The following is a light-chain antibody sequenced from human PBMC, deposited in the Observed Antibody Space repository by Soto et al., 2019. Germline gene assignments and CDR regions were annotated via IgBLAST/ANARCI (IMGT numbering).Light chain of an antibody. V-gene: IGKV3-15*01. CDR1: QNVXSN. CDR3: HHYNNWPRT. J-gene: IGKJ1*01. CDR2: GAS. Sequence: EIVMTQSPASLSVSPGERATLSCRASQNVXSNLAWYQQKPGQAPRFLIYGASTRATGIPAXLSGXASGTEFTLTISSLQSEDFAVYYCHHYNNWPRTFGQGTKV.